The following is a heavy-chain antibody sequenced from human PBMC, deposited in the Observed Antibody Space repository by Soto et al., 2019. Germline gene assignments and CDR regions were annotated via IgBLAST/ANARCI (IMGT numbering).Heavy chain of an antibody. D-gene: IGHD3-10*01. CDR1: GYTFASYG. V-gene: IGHV1-18*03. CDR2: ISAYNGNT. CDR3: ARDYYGSGTHFNWFDP. J-gene: IGHJ5*02. Sequence: XSVKVSCKASGYTFASYGISWVRQAPGQGLEWMGWISAYNGNTNYAQKLQGRVTMTTDTSTSTAYMELRSLRSDDMAVYYCARDYYGSGTHFNWFDPWXQGTLVTVSS.